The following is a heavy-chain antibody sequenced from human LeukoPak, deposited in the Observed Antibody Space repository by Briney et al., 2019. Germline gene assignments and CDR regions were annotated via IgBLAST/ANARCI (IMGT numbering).Heavy chain of an antibody. D-gene: IGHD6-13*01. CDR1: GYTFASYG. J-gene: IGHJ4*02. CDR2: ISAYNGNT. V-gene: IGHV1-18*01. CDR3: ARETSGYGVSYFDY. Sequence: ASVKVSCKASGYTFASYGISWVRQAPGQGLEWMGWISAYNGNTNYAQKFQGRVTMTTDTSTSTAHMELMSLRSGDAAVYYCARETSGYGVSYFDYWGQGTLVTVSS.